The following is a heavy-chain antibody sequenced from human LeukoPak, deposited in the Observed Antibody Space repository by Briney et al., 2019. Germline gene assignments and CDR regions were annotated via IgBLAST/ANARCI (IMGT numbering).Heavy chain of an antibody. CDR1: GYTFTSYG. CDR2: ISAYNGNT. Sequence: ASVKVSCKASGYTFTSYGISWVRQAPGQGLEWIGWISAYNGNTNYAQKLQGRVTMTTDTSTSTAYMELRSLRSDDTAVYYCARTSSIAVAGTRFDYWGQGTLVTVSS. J-gene: IGHJ4*02. D-gene: IGHD6-19*01. CDR3: ARTSSIAVAGTRFDY. V-gene: IGHV1-18*01.